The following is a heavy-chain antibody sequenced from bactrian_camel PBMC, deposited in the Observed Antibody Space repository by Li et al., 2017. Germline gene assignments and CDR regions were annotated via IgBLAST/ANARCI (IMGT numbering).Heavy chain of an antibody. D-gene: IGHD6*01. CDR2: IYSGGEPT. CDR3: VTVQAPYDGSWFADY. Sequence: VQLVESGGGLVQFGGSLGLSCAASGFTFSSYWMYWVRQAPGKGLKWVSVIYSGGEPTYYADSVKGRFTISKDNAKNTLSLQMNNLKPEDTAVYYCVTVQAPYDGSWFADYWGRGTQVTVS. J-gene: IGHJ4*01. CDR1: GFTFSSYW. V-gene: IGHV3S1*01.